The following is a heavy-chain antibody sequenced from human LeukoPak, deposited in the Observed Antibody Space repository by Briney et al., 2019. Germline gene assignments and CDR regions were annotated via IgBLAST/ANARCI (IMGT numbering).Heavy chain of an antibody. D-gene: IGHD5-18*01. CDR2: INWNAGST. CDR1: GFTFHDYA. J-gene: IGHJ4*02. Sequence: GGSLRLSCAASGFTFHDYAMYWVRQAPRKGLEWVSLINWNAGSTYYADSAKGRFTISRDNSKNSLYLQMNSLRAEDTAMYYCGKGGGGGYSYGYGQLDYWGQGTLVTVSS. V-gene: IGHV3-43D*04. CDR3: GKGGGGGYSYGYGQLDY.